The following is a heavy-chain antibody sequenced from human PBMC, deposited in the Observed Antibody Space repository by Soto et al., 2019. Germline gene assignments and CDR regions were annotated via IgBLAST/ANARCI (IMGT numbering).Heavy chain of an antibody. CDR1: GGTFSSYA. CDR2: IIPIFGTA. V-gene: IGHV1-69*13. Sequence: ASVKVSCKASGGTFSSYAISWVRQAPGQGLEWMGGIIPIFGTANYAQKFQGRVTITADESTSTAYMELSSLRSEDTAVYYCARTTVYYYGSGSYYNVDNWFDPWGQGTMVTVYS. J-gene: IGHJ5*02. D-gene: IGHD3-10*01. CDR3: ARTTVYYYGSGSYYNVDNWFDP.